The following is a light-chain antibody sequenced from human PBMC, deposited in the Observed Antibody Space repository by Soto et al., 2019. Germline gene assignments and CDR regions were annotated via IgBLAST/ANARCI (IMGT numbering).Light chain of an antibody. V-gene: IGLV2-14*01. Sequence: QSALTQPASVSGSPGQSITISCTGTSSDVGGYNYVSWYQQHPGKAPKLMIYEVSNRPSAVSNRFSGSKSGNTASLTISGLQAEDEADYYCSSYTSSSTYVFGTAKKVTV. CDR2: EVS. J-gene: IGLJ1*01. CDR3: SSYTSSSTYV. CDR1: SSDVGGYNY.